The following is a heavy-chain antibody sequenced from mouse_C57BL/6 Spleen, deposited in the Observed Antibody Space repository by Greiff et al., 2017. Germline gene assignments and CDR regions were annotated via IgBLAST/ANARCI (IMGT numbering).Heavy chain of an antibody. CDR2: ISSGSSTI. Sequence: EVKLVESGGGLVKPGGSLKLSCAASGFTFSDYGMHWVRQAPEKGLEWVAYISSGSSTIYYAVTVTGRFTISRDNAKNTLFLQMTSLRSEDTAMYYCARGTTDYAMDYWVQGTSVTVSS. CDR1: GFTFSDYG. J-gene: IGHJ4*01. V-gene: IGHV5-17*01. CDR3: ARGTTDYAMDY. D-gene: IGHD1-1*01.